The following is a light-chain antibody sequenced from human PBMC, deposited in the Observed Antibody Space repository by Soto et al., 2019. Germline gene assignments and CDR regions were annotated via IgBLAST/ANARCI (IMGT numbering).Light chain of an antibody. CDR2: EVS. Sequence: QSALTQPASVSGSPGQSITISCTGTSSDVGGYNYVSWYQQHPGKAHKLMIYEVSNRPSGVSKRFSGSKSGNTASLIISGLQAEDEADYYCSSYTSSSIDYVFGTGTKVTVL. CDR1: SSDVGGYNY. CDR3: SSYTSSSIDYV. J-gene: IGLJ1*01. V-gene: IGLV2-14*01.